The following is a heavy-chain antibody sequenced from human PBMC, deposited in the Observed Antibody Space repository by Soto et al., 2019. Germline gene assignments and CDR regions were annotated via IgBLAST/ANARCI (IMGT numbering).Heavy chain of an antibody. Sequence: EVQLVESGGGLVQPGGSLRLSCAASGFSVSSNYMSWVRQAPGKGPEWVSVIYSGGSTYYADSVEGRFTISRDNSKNTLYLQMNSLRAEDTAVYYCARVGCSGGSCYPSTGYFDCWGQGALVTVSS. CDR3: ARVGCSGGSCYPSTGYFDC. CDR2: IYSGGST. CDR1: GFSVSSNY. V-gene: IGHV3-66*01. D-gene: IGHD2-15*01. J-gene: IGHJ4*02.